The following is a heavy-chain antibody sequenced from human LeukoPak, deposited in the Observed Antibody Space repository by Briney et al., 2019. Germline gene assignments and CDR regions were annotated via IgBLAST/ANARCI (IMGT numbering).Heavy chain of an antibody. CDR3: AREGYGGERGFDY. CDR2: IYSGGST. J-gene: IGHJ4*02. CDR1: GFTFDDYG. Sequence: GGSLRLSCAASGFTFDDYGMSWVRQAPGKGLEWVSVIYSGGSTYYADSVKGRFTISRDNSKNTLYLQMNSLRAEDTAVYYCAREGYGGERGFDYWGQGTLVTVSS. D-gene: IGHD4-23*01. V-gene: IGHV3-66*01.